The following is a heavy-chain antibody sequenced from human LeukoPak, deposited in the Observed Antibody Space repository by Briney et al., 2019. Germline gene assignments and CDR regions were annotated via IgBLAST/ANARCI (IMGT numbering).Heavy chain of an antibody. CDR3: ARGSQLWSF. Sequence: PSETLSLTCTVSGGSISSSSYYWGWIRQPPGKGLEWIGSIYYSGSTYYNPSLKSRVTISVDTSKNQFSLKLSSVTAADTAVYYCARGSQLWSFWGQGTLVTVSS. CDR2: IYYSGST. CDR1: GGSISSSSYY. V-gene: IGHV4-39*07. D-gene: IGHD5-18*01. J-gene: IGHJ4*02.